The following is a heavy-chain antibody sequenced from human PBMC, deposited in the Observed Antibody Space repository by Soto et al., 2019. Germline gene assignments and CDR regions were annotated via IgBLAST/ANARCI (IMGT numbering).Heavy chain of an antibody. CDR2: IYYSVST. D-gene: IGHD2-21*02. V-gene: IGHV4-39*01. J-gene: IGHJ4*02. CDR1: RGSISSSSYY. CDR3: ARHKYCCGDCYFAYYFDY. Sequence: SETLSLTCTVSRGSISSSSYYWGWIRQPPGKGLEWIGSIYYSVSTYYNPSLKSRVTISVDTSKNQFSLKLSSVTAADTALYYCARHKYCCGDCYFAYYFDYWGQVTLVTFSS.